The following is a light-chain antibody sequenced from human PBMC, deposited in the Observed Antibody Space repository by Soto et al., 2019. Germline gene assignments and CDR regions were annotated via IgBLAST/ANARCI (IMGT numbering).Light chain of an antibody. V-gene: IGKV1-5*03. CDR3: QQYSAYPIT. J-gene: IGKJ5*01. CDR2: KAS. Sequence: IQMPQSPSTPSASVSGRVTITCRASQSITTWLAWYQQKPGKAPKLLIYKASNLESGLPSRFSGSGSGTEFTLTISSLQSDDFATYYCQQYSAYPITFGQGTRLEI. CDR1: QSITTW.